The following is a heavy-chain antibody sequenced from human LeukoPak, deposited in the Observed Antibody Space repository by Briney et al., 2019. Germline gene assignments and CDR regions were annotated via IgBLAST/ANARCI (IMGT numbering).Heavy chain of an antibody. CDR2: ISSSSSYI. D-gene: IGHD3-3*01. V-gene: IGHV3-21*01. J-gene: IGHJ6*02. CDR3: AGQYDFQGMDV. Sequence: GGSLRLSCTASGFTFSSYSMNWVRQAPGKGLEWVSSISSSSSYIYYADSVKGLFTISRDNAKNSLYLQMNSLRAEDTAVYYCAGQYDFQGMDVWGQGTTVTVSS. CDR1: GFTFSSYS.